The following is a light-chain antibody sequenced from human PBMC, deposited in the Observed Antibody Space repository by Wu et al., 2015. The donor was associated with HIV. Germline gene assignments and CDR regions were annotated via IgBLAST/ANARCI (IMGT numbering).Light chain of an antibody. CDR3: QKYNTAPWT. CDR1: RGISNF. J-gene: IGKJ1*01. V-gene: IGKV1-27*01. CDR2: AAS. Sequence: DIQMTQSPSSLSASARRQSPPSTYRGKVRGISNFLAWYQQKPGKPPKVLIYAASTLQSGVPSRFSGSGSGTDFTLTISSLQPEDVATYYCQKYNTAPWTFGQGTKVEMK.